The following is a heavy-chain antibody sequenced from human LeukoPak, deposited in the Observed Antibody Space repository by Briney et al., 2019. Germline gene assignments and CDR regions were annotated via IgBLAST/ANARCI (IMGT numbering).Heavy chain of an antibody. Sequence: PGGSLRLSCAASGFTFTTYWMSWVRQAPGKGLEWVANIKQDGTEKYYVDSVKGRFTISRDNAKNSLYLQMNSLRPEDTAVYYCARDRGWAARPNYMDVWGKGTTVTVSS. CDR1: GFTFTTYW. J-gene: IGHJ6*03. CDR2: IKQDGTEK. CDR3: ARDRGWAARPNYMDV. V-gene: IGHV3-7*01. D-gene: IGHD6-6*01.